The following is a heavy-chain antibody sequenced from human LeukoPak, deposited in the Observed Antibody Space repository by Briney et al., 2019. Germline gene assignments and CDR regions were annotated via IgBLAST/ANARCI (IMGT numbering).Heavy chain of an antibody. CDR3: VTHRPWSGVF. V-gene: IGHV3-15*01. D-gene: IGHD3-3*01. CDR2: IKTNIDGGTT. J-gene: IGHJ4*02. CDR1: GFAFSTAW. Sequence: SGGSLRLSCAASGFAFSTAWMTWVRQAPGKGLEWVGQIKTNIDGGTTDYAAPVKGRFIISRDDSKNRLFLEMNSLKTEDTAVYYCVTHRPWSGVFWGQGTLVTVSA.